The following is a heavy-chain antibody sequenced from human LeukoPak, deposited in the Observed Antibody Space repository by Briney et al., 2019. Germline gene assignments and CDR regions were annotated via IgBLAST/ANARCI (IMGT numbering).Heavy chain of an antibody. CDR3: ARAPSVTDYYYYYMDV. CDR1: GGSISSGSYY. V-gene: IGHV4-61*02. CDR2: IYTSGST. Sequence: SETLSLTCTVSGGSISSGSYYWSWIRQPAGKGLEWIGRIYTSGSTNYNPSLKSRVTMSVDTSKNQFSLKLSSVTAADTAVYYCARAPSVTDYYYYYMDVWGKGTTVTISS. J-gene: IGHJ6*03. D-gene: IGHD2-21*02.